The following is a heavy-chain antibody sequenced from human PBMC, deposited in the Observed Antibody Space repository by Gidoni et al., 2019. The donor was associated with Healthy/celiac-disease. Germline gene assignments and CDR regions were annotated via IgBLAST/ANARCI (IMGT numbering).Heavy chain of an antibody. Sequence: QVQLQQWGAGLLKPSETLSLTCAVYGGSFSGYYWSWIRQPPGKGLEWIGEINHSGSTNYNPSLKSRVTISVDTSKNQFSLKLSSVTAADTAVYYCARDGYNSGRIIDAFDIWGQGTMVTVSS. D-gene: IGHD5-12*01. CDR3: ARDGYNSGRIIDAFDI. CDR1: GGSFSGYY. V-gene: IGHV4-34*01. J-gene: IGHJ3*02. CDR2: INHSGST.